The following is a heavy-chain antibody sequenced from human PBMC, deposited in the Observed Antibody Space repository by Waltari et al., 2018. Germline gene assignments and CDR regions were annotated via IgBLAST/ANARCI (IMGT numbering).Heavy chain of an antibody. J-gene: IGHJ3*02. CDR3: ARRTYCTNGVCYVGAFDI. CDR2: INHSGST. D-gene: IGHD2-8*01. V-gene: IGHV4-34*01. CDR1: GGSFSGYY. Sequence: QVQLQQWGAGLLKPSETLSLTCAVYGGSFSGYYWSWIRQPPGKGLEWIGEINHSGSTNSNPALNSRVTISVDTSKNQFSLKLSSVTAADTAVYYCARRTYCTNGVCYVGAFDIWGQGTMVTVSS.